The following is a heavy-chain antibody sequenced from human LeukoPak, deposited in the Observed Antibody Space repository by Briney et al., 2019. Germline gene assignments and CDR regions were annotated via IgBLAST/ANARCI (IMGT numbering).Heavy chain of an antibody. D-gene: IGHD4-17*01. CDR3: ARGTGLGGDYVSN. J-gene: IGHJ4*02. Sequence: GASVKVSCKASSYTFIAYYMHWVRQAPGQGLEWMGVINPSGGTTSYAQKFQARVTMTRDTSTSTVYMELSSLRSEDTAVYYCARGTGLGGDYVSNWGQGTLVTVSS. CDR2: INPSGGTT. CDR1: SYTFIAYY. V-gene: IGHV1-46*01.